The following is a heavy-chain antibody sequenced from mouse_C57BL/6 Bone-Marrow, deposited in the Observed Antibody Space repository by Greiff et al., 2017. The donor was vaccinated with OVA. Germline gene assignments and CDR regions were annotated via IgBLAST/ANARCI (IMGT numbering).Heavy chain of an antibody. J-gene: IGHJ2*01. V-gene: IGHV1-74*01. CDR1: GYTFTSYW. CDR3: GIWGGSSFDY. D-gene: IGHD1-1*01. CDR2: IHPSDGDT. Sequence: QVQLQQPGADLVKPGASVKVSCKASGYTFTSYWMHWVKQRPGQGLEWIGSIHPSDGDTNYNQKFKGQATLTVDKSSSTAYLQLSSLTSEDSAVYYCGIWGGSSFDYGGQGTTLTVSA.